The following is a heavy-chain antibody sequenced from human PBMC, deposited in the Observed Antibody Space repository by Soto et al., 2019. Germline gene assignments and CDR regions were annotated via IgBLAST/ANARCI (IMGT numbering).Heavy chain of an antibody. CDR2: ISYDGSNK. CDR3: VGSYDSSGYYPVPFDY. V-gene: IGHV3-30-3*01. J-gene: IGHJ4*02. Sequence: GGSLRLSCAASGFTFSSYAMHWVRQAPGKGLEWVAVISYDGSNKYYADSVKGRFTISRDNSKNTLYLQMNSLRAEDTAVYYCVGSYDSSGYYPVPFDYWGQGTLVTVSS. D-gene: IGHD3-22*01. CDR1: GFTFSSYA.